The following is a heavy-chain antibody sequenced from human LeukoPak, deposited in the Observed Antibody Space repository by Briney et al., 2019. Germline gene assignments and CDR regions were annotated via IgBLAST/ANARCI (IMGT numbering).Heavy chain of an antibody. CDR2: IIPIFGTA. D-gene: IGHD6-13*01. Sequence: SVKVSCKASGGTFSSYAISWVRQAPGQGLECMGGIIPIFGTANYAQKFQGRVTITTDESTSTAYMELSSLRSEDTAVYYCARVAAAGQNYFDYWGQGTLVTVSS. J-gene: IGHJ4*02. CDR1: GGTFSSYA. V-gene: IGHV1-69*05. CDR3: ARVAAAGQNYFDY.